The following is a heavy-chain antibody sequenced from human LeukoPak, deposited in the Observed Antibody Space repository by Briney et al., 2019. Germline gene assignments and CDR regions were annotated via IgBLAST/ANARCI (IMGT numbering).Heavy chain of an antibody. Sequence: GESLRLSCAASGFTFSSYGMHWVRQAPGKGLEWVAVISYDGSNKYYADSVKGRFTISRDNSKNTLYLQVNSLRAEDTAVYYCAKDKTPRYCSSTSCPVNIDYWGQETLVTVSS. V-gene: IGHV3-30*18. CDR1: GFTFSSYG. CDR2: ISYDGSNK. D-gene: IGHD2-2*01. CDR3: AKDKTPRYCSSTSCPVNIDY. J-gene: IGHJ4*02.